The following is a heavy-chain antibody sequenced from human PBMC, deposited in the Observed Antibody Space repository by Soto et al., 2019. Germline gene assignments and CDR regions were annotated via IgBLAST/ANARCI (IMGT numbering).Heavy chain of an antibody. J-gene: IGHJ6*04. CDR3: ARTHLPYYGSGSPYGMDV. CDR1: RGSFSGCY. V-gene: IGHV4-34*01. CDR2: VNHSGST. D-gene: IGHD3-10*01. Sequence: SQTLSLTGGVYRGSFSGCYCSCIRQPPGKGREWIGEVNHSGSTNYNPSLKSQLPIQVDTSKNQFPLKMSYVTDADTALSSCARTHLPYYGSGSPYGMDVWGKGTTVTASX.